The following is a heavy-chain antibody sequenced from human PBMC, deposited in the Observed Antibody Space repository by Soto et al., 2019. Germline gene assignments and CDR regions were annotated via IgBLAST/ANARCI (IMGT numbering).Heavy chain of an antibody. V-gene: IGHV1-46*03. CDR3: ARGGDIVVVVAATPVDY. Sequence: QVQLVQSGAEVKKPGASVKVSCKASGYTFTSYYMHWVRQAPGQGLEWMGIINPSGGSTSYAQKFQGRVTMTRDTSTSTVYMELSSLRSEDTAVYYCARGGDIVVVVAATPVDYWGQGTLVIVSS. J-gene: IGHJ4*02. CDR1: GYTFTSYY. D-gene: IGHD2-15*01. CDR2: INPSGGST.